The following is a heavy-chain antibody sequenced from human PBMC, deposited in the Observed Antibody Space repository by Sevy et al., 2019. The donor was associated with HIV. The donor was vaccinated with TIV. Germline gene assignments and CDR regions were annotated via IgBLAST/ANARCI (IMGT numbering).Heavy chain of an antibody. CDR3: ATDYGEIQNWFDP. V-gene: IGHV4-4*07. CDR2: IYTSGST. CDR1: GGSISSYY. Sequence: SQTLSLTCSVSGGSISSYYWSWIRQPAGKGLEWIGRIYTSGSTNYNPSLKSRVTMSVDTSKNQFSLKLSSVTAADTAVYYCATDYGEIQNWFDPWGQGTLVTVSS. J-gene: IGHJ5*02. D-gene: IGHD4-17*01.